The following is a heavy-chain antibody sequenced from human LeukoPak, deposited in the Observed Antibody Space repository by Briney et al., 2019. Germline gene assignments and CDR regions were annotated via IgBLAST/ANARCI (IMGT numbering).Heavy chain of an antibody. Sequence: ASVKVSCKASGYTFTGYYMHWVRQAPGQGLEWMGWMNPNSGNTGYAQKFQGRVTMTRNTSISTAYMELSSLRSEDTAVYYCARGAYCGGDCNDYWGQGTLVTVSS. J-gene: IGHJ4*02. D-gene: IGHD2-21*02. CDR2: MNPNSGNT. CDR3: ARGAYCGGDCNDY. V-gene: IGHV1-8*02. CDR1: GYTFTGYY.